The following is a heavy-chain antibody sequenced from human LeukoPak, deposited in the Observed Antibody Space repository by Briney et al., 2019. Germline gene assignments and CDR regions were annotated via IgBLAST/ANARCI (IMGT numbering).Heavy chain of an antibody. Sequence: TGGSLRLSCAASGFPFSSYAMTWVRQAPGKGLEWVSAIGGSGGRTYYADSVKGRFTISRDNFKNTLYLQMNSLRAEDTAVYHCAKVTAWYSSRWYLANWGQGTLVTVSS. D-gene: IGHD6-13*01. J-gene: IGHJ4*02. CDR3: AKVTAWYSSRWYLAN. CDR1: GFPFSSYA. V-gene: IGHV3-23*01. CDR2: IGGSGGRT.